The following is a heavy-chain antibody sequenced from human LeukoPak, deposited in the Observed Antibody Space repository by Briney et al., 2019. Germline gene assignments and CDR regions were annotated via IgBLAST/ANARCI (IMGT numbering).Heavy chain of an antibody. Sequence: SVKVSCKASGGTFSSYAISWVRQAPGQGLEWMGGIIPIFGTANYAQKFQGRLTITADESTSTAYMELSSLTSEDTAVYYCTRDPSVDYDLLSHWFDPWGQGTLVTVSS. J-gene: IGHJ5*02. CDR1: GGTFSSYA. D-gene: IGHD3-9*01. CDR2: IIPIFGTA. CDR3: TRDPSVDYDLLSHWFDP. V-gene: IGHV1-69*13.